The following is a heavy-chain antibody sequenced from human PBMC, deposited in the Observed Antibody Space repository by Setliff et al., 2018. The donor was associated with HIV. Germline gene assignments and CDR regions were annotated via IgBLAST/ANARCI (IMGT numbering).Heavy chain of an antibody. CDR1: GGTFSNYA. Sequence: SVKVSCKASGGTFSNYAISWVRQAPGQGLEWMGGIIPIFGTANYAQRFQGRVTITADESTNAAYMELSSLRSEDTAVYYCGRYRKWGSAFDMWGQGTMVTVSS. CDR3: GRYRKWGSAFDM. J-gene: IGHJ3*02. D-gene: IGHD7-27*01. CDR2: IIPIFGTA. V-gene: IGHV1-69*13.